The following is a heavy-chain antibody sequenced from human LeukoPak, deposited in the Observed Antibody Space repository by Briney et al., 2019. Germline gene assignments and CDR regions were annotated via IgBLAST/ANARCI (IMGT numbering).Heavy chain of an antibody. CDR3: ARSMAAGQYYFDY. D-gene: IGHD6-13*01. J-gene: IGHJ4*02. V-gene: IGHV5-51*01. CDR2: IYPGDSDT. Sequence: GESLKISCKGSGYSFTSYWIGWVRQMPGKGLDWMGIIYPGDSDTRYSRSFQGQVTISADKSISTAYLQWSSLKASDTAMYYCARSMAAGQYYFDYWGQGTLVTVSS. CDR1: GYSFTSYW.